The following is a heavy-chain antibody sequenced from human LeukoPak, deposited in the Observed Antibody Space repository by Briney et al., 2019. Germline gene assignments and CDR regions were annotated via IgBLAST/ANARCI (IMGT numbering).Heavy chain of an antibody. Sequence: SETLSLTCTVSGGPISSYYWSWIRQPPGKGLEWIGYIYYSGSTNYNPSLKSRVTISVDTSKNQFSLKLSSVTAADTAVYYCARGPYYYDSSGDWGQGTLVTVSS. J-gene: IGHJ4*02. CDR2: IYYSGST. CDR1: GGPISSYY. D-gene: IGHD3-22*01. CDR3: ARGPYYYDSSGD. V-gene: IGHV4-59*01.